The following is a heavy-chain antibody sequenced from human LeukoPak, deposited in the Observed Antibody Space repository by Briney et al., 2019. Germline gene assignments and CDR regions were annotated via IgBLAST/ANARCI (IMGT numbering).Heavy chain of an antibody. CDR1: GFTFSSYG. V-gene: IGHV3-33*01. J-gene: IGHJ6*02. CDR2: IWYDGSNK. D-gene: IGHD5-12*01. CDR3: ARDAWRRVFYYGMDV. Sequence: PGGSLRLSCAASGFTFSSYGMHWVRQAPGKGLEWVAVIWYDGSNKYYADSVKGRFTISRDNAKNSLYLEMNSLRTEDTALYFCARDAWRRVFYYGMDVWGQGTTVAVSS.